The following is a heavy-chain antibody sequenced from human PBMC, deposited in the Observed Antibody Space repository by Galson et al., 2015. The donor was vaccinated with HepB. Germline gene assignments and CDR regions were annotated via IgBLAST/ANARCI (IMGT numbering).Heavy chain of an antibody. Sequence: SLRLSCAASGFTVSSNYMSWVRQAPGKGLEWVSVIYSGGSTYYADSVKGRFTISRDNSKNTLYLQMNSLRAEDTAVYYCARDSRSTRYFDLWGRGTLVTVSS. V-gene: IGHV3-53*01. CDR3: ARDSRSTRYFDL. CDR2: IYSGGST. D-gene: IGHD5/OR15-5a*01. J-gene: IGHJ2*01. CDR1: GFTVSSNY.